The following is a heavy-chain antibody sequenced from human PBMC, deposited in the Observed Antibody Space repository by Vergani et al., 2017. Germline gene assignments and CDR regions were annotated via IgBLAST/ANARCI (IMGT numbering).Heavy chain of an antibody. D-gene: IGHD2-21*02. CDR1: GFTFSNFG. J-gene: IGHJ4*02. CDR3: AKYLRDSTDGFPDS. Sequence: QVQLVESAGGVVQPGGSLRLSCAASGFTFSNFGMHWIRQAPGKGLEWLAYLGKDGINTRYREAVKGRFTVSRDNSKDILYLQMDSLRSEDTALYYCAKYLRDSTDGFPDSWGPGTLVIVSS. V-gene: IGHV3-30*02. CDR2: LGKDGINT.